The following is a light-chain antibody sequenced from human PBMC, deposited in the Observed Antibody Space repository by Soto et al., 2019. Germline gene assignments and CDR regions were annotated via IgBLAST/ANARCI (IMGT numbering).Light chain of an antibody. Sequence: DIQMTQSPSSLSASVGDRVTITCRASHDISNFLAWNQQKPGKVPQLLIYTASTLQSGVPSRFSGSGSGTDFTLTISSLQPEDVATYYCQKYNSAPWTFGQGTKVEIK. CDR3: QKYNSAPWT. CDR1: HDISNF. CDR2: TAS. V-gene: IGKV1-27*01. J-gene: IGKJ1*01.